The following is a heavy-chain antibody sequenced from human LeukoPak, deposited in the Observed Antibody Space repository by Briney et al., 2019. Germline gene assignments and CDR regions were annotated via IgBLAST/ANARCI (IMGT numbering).Heavy chain of an antibody. J-gene: IGHJ3*02. V-gene: IGHV4-4*07. CDR1: GGSISSYY. D-gene: IGHD1-26*01. Sequence: PSETLSLTCTVSGGSISSYYWSWIRQPAGKGLEWLGRIYTSGSTNYNPSLKSRVTMSVDTSKNQFSLKLSSVTAADTAVYYCARDTSGSYFWDTDAFDIWGQGTMVTVSS. CDR2: IYTSGST. CDR3: ARDTSGSYFWDTDAFDI.